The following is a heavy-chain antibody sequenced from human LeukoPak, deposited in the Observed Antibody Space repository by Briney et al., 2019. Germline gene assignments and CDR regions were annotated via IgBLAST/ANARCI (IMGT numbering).Heavy chain of an antibody. V-gene: IGHV3-9*01. CDR3: AREVWQYDSSGLNDY. CDR1: GFIFDDYA. CDR2: ITWGRDNL. J-gene: IGHJ4*02. Sequence: GGSLRLSCAVSGFIFDDYAMHWVRQAPGKGLEWVSGITWGRDNLAYAASVKGRFTISRDNRKNLLHLQMNSLRAEDTAVYYCAREVWQYDSSGLNDYWGQGTLVTVSS. D-gene: IGHD3-22*01.